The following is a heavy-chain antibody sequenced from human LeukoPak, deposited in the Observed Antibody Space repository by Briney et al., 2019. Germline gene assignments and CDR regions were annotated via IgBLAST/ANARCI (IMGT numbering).Heavy chain of an antibody. CDR2: IRANGETT. D-gene: IGHD3-10*01. CDR3: AKGGFGRPFDY. Sequence: GGSLRLSRAASGFTFTHYGMNWVRQAPGKGLEWVSGIRANGETTYYADSVRGRFTISRDNSKNTLFLQMDSLRAEDTAVYYCAKGGFGRPFDYWGQGTLVTVSS. CDR1: GFTFTHYG. V-gene: IGHV3-23*01. J-gene: IGHJ4*02.